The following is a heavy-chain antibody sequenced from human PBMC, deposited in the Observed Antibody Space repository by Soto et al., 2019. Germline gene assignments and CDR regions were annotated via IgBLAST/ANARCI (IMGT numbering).Heavy chain of an antibody. D-gene: IGHD3-10*01. CDR3: ARAYYFGSGTSYTLYY. CDR2: ISDDGVSK. V-gene: IGHV3-30*03. J-gene: IGHJ4*02. Sequence: GGSLRLSCAASGFTFSNYGMHWVRQAPGKGLEWVAVISDDGVSKYYADSVQGRFTISRDNSESAVFLQMNSLRPDDTALYFCARAYYFGSGTSYTLYYWGQGTQVTVS. CDR1: GFTFSNYG.